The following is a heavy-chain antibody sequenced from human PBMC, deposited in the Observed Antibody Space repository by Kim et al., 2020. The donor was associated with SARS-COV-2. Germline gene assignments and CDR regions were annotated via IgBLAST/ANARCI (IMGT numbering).Heavy chain of an antibody. CDR3: ARTVLINHDFWSGYYNDPGY. Sequence: GGSLRLSCAASGFTFSSYSMNWVRQAPGKGLEWVSSISSSSSYIYYADSVKGRFTISRDNAKNSLYLQMNSLRAEDTAVYYCARTVLINHDFWSGYYNDPGYWGQGTLVTVSS. CDR2: ISSSSSYI. V-gene: IGHV3-21*01. CDR1: GFTFSSYS. J-gene: IGHJ4*02. D-gene: IGHD3-3*01.